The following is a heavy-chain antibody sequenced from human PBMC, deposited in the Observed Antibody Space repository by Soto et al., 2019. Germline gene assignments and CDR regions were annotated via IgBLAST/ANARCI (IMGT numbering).Heavy chain of an antibody. Sequence: GSLRLSCEASGFTFSRVSMNWVRQVPGKGLEWVASISSASSETCYADSVKGRFIISRDNAQNSLFLQMNTLRPEDSAIYYCARHGSAPYSTTWYADDWGQGTQVTVSS. CDR1: GFTFSRVS. V-gene: IGHV3-21*04. CDR3: ARHGSAPYSTTWYADD. CDR2: ISSASSET. J-gene: IGHJ4*02. D-gene: IGHD2-2*01.